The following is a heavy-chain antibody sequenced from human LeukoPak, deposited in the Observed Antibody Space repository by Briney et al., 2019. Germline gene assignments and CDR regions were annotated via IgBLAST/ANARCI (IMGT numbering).Heavy chain of an antibody. J-gene: IGHJ4*02. CDR1: GFTFSSYW. CDR2: ISSSSSYI. V-gene: IGHV3-21*01. CDR3: ARDPPLGVRGVIKGLYYFDY. D-gene: IGHD3-10*01. Sequence: GGSLRLSCAASGFTFSSYWMNWVRQAPGKGLEWVSSISSSSSYIYYADSVKGRFTISRDNAKNSLYLQMNSLRAEDTAVYYCARDPPLGVRGVIKGLYYFDYWGQGTLVTVSS.